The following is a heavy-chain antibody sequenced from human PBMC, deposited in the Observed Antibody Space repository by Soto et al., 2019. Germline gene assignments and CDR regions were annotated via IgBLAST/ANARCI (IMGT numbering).Heavy chain of an antibody. D-gene: IGHD5-12*01. V-gene: IGHV3-72*01. J-gene: IGHJ5*02. Sequence: PGGSLRLSCAASGFTLSDHYMDWVRQAPGKGPEWVGRTRNKANSYTTEYAASVKGRFTISRDASQNSLFLQMSSLRTEDTAIYYCVRGYRSFDPWGQGTLVTVSS. CDR2: TRNKANSYTT. CDR1: GFTLSDHY. CDR3: VRGYRSFDP.